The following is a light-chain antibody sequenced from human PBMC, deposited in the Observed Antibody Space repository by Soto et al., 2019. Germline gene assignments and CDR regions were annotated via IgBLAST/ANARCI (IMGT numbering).Light chain of an antibody. CDR1: SVHRSYA. CDR2: LNSDGSH. J-gene: IGLJ7*01. Sequence: QLVLTQSPSASASLGASVKLTCTLSSVHRSYAIAWHQQQPEKGPRYLMKLNSDGSHSKGDGIPDRFSGSSSGAERYLTISSLQSEDEADYYCQTWGTGPAVFGGGTQLTVL. CDR3: QTWGTGPAV. V-gene: IGLV4-69*01.